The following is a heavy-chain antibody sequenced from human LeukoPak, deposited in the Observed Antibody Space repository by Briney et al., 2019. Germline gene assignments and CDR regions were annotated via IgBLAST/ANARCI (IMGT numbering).Heavy chain of an antibody. V-gene: IGHV4-34*01. J-gene: IGHJ4*02. D-gene: IGHD6-19*01. CDR3: ARGNGRGWFLRPTDY. CDR2: INHSGST. Sequence: ASETLSLTCAVYGGSFSGYYWSWIRQPPGKGLEWIGEINHSGSTNYNPSLKSRVTISVDTSKNQFSLKLSSVTAADTAVYYCARGNGRGWFLRPTDYWGQGTLVTVSS. CDR1: GGSFSGYY.